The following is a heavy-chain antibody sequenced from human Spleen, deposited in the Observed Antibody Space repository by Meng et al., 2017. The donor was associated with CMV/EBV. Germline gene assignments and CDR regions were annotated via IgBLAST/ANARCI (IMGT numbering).Heavy chain of an antibody. CDR2: MNPDSGNA. CDR1: GYTLTTHE. V-gene: IGHV1-8*01. D-gene: IGHD2-15*01. CDR3: ARGVGGWFDP. J-gene: IGHJ5*02. Sequence: GSCQACGYTLTTHEINWVRQAAGQGLEWMGWMNPDSGNAGYAQKFQGRVTMTRNTSIGTAYMDLSSLRSEDTAVYYCARGVGGWFDPWGQGTLVTVSS.